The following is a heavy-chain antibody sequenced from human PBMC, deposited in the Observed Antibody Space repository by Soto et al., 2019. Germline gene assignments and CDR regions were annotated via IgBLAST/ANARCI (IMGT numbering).Heavy chain of an antibody. Sequence: QVQLQQWGAGLLKPSETLSLTCAVYGGSFSGYYWSWIRQPPGKGLEWIGEINHSGSTNYNPSLKSRVTIAVATSKNQFSLKLSSVTAADTAVYYCARGKTRYCSGGSCYKYWFDPWGQGTLVTVSS. CDR3: ARGKTRYCSGGSCYKYWFDP. D-gene: IGHD2-15*01. CDR1: GGSFSGYY. CDR2: INHSGST. V-gene: IGHV4-34*01. J-gene: IGHJ5*02.